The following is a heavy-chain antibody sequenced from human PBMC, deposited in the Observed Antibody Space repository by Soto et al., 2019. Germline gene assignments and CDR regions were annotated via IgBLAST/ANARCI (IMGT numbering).Heavy chain of an antibody. J-gene: IGHJ3*02. V-gene: IGHV3-21*01. Sequence: RGSLRLSCAASGFTFSSYSMNWVRQAPGKGLEWVSSISSSSSYIYYADSVKGRFTISRDNAKNSLYLQMNSLRAEDTAVYYCARDPTPHYYDSSGYYSWAVDAFDIWGQGTMVTVSS. CDR2: ISSSSSYI. CDR3: ARDPTPHYYDSSGYYSWAVDAFDI. D-gene: IGHD3-22*01. CDR1: GFTFSSYS.